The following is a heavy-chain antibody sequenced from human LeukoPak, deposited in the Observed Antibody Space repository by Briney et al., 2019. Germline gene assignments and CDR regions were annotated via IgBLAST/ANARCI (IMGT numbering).Heavy chain of an antibody. Sequence: PSETLSLTCTVSGGSLRSYYWSWIRQPPGKGLEWIGYIYYSGSTNYNPSLQSRVTISIDMSKHHFPLTLSSVPAADTAVYYCARHNEDVQLVYGLDVWGQGTTVTDSS. CDR3: ARHNEDVQLVYGLDV. CDR1: GGSLRSYY. CDR2: IYYSGST. J-gene: IGHJ6*02. D-gene: IGHD2-2*01. V-gene: IGHV4-59*08.